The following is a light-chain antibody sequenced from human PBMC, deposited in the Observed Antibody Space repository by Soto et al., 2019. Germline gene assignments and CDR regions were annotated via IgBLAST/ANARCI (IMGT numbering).Light chain of an antibody. CDR1: QSISNF. Sequence: EIVLTQSPATLSLSPGERATLSCRASQSISNFLAWYQQKPGQAPRLLIYDASNRASGIPARFSGSGSGTDFTLTISSLEPEDFAIYYGQQRSNWLFGQGTRLEIK. CDR2: DAS. J-gene: IGKJ5*01. CDR3: QQRSNWL. V-gene: IGKV3-11*01.